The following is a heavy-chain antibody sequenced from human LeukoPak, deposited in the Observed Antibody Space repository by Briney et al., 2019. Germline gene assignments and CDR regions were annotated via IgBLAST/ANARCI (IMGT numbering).Heavy chain of an antibody. CDR2: MYYSGTT. Sequence: SETLSLTCTVFGGSISSSDYYWGWIRQPPGKGLEWIGSMYYSGTTYYNPSLKSRATISVDTSKNQFSLKLYSATATDTAVYYCAAHRLITSRTSYYMDVWGKGPRSPSP. V-gene: IGHV4-39*01. CDR1: GGSISSSDYY. D-gene: IGHD1-14*01. J-gene: IGHJ6*03. CDR3: AAHRLITSRTSYYMDV.